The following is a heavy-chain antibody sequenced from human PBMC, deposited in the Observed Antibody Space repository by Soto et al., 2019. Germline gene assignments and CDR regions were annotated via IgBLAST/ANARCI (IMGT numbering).Heavy chain of an antibody. CDR1: GFTFSSYG. CDR2: IWYDGSNK. CDR3: ARDRITMIVVVPNYYYYGMDV. V-gene: IGHV3-33*01. D-gene: IGHD3-22*01. Sequence: GGSLRLSCAASGFTFSSYGMHWVRQAPGKGLEWVAVIWYDGSNKYYADSVKGRFTISRDNSKNTLYLQMNSLRAEDTAVYYCARDRITMIVVVPNYYYYGMDVWGQGTTVTVSS. J-gene: IGHJ6*02.